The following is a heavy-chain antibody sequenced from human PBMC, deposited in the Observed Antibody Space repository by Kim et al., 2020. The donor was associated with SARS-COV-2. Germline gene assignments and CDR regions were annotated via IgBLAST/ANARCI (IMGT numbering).Heavy chain of an antibody. CDR3: ARVRRIAAAGLENAFDI. J-gene: IGHJ3*02. Sequence: GGSLRLSCAASGFTFSSYWMHWVRQAPGKGLVWVSRINSDGSSTSYADSVKGRFTISRDNAKNTLYLQMNSLRAEDTAVYYCARVRRIAAAGLENAFDIWGQGTMVTVSS. V-gene: IGHV3-74*01. CDR2: INSDGSST. CDR1: GFTFSSYW. D-gene: IGHD6-13*01.